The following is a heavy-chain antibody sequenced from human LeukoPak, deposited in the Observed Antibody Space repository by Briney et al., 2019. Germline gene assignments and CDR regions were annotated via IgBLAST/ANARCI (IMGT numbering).Heavy chain of an antibody. D-gene: IGHD6-13*01. J-gene: IGHJ4*02. CDR1: GFTVSSNY. CDR3: AKQAAADSY. CDR2: IYSGGST. Sequence: GGSLRPSCAASGFTVSSNYMSWVRQAPGKGLEWVSVIYSGGSTYYADSVKGRFTISRDNSKNTLYLQMNSLRAEDTAVYYCAKQAAADSYWGQGTLVTVSS. V-gene: IGHV3-66*04.